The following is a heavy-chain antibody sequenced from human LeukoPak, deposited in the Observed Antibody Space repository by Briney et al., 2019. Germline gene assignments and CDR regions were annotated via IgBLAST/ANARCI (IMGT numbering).Heavy chain of an antibody. J-gene: IGHJ4*02. Sequence: EASVKVSCKASGGTFSSYAISWVRQAPGRGLEWMGRIIPILGIANYAQKFQGRVTITADRSTSTAYMELSSLRSEDTAVYYCARGTATYYFDYWGQGTLVTVSS. V-gene: IGHV1-69*04. CDR2: IIPILGIA. D-gene: IGHD2-21*02. CDR1: GGTFSSYA. CDR3: ARGTATYYFDY.